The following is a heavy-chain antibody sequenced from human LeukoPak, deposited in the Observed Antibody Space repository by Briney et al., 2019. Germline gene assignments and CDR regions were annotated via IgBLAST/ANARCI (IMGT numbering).Heavy chain of an antibody. D-gene: IGHD1-26*01. CDR3: ARGEGIVGATTLAY. CDR2: ISAYNGNT. Sequence: ASVKVSCKASGYTFTSYGISWVRQAPGQGLEWMGWISAYNGNTNYVQKLQGRVTMTTDTSTSTAYMELRSLRSDDTAVYYCARGEGIVGATTLAYWGQGTLVTVSS. V-gene: IGHV1-18*01. J-gene: IGHJ4*02. CDR1: GYTFTSYG.